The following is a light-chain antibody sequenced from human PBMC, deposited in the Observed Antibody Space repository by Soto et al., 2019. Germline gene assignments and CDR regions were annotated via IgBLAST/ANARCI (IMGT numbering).Light chain of an antibody. CDR3: QHYNSYSEA. J-gene: IGKJ1*01. V-gene: IGKV4-1*01. CDR2: WAS. Sequence: DIVMTQSPDSLAVSLGERATINGKSSQSVLYSSNNKNYLAWYQQKPGQPPKLLIYWASTRESGVPDRFSGSGSGTEFTLTISSLQPDDFATYYCQHYNSYSEAFGQGTKVDI. CDR1: QSVLYSSNNKNY.